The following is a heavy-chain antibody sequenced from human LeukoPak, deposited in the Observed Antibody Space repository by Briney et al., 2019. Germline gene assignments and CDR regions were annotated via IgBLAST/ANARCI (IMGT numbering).Heavy chain of an antibody. Sequence: GGSLRLSCAASGFTFSSYAMSWVRQAPGKGLEWVSGISGSGGSTYYADSVKGRFTISRENSKNTLYVQMNSLRAEDTAVYYWAKKGSVYYYDGRDYFDYWGQGTLVTVSS. CDR2: ISGSGGST. CDR1: GFTFSSYA. J-gene: IGHJ4*02. CDR3: AKKGSVYYYDGRDYFDY. D-gene: IGHD3-22*01. V-gene: IGHV3-23*01.